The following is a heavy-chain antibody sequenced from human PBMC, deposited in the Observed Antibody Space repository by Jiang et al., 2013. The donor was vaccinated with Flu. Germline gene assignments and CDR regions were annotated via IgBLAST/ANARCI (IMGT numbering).Heavy chain of an antibody. CDR2: IYYSGST. CDR1: GGSISSYY. J-gene: IGHJ1*01. Sequence: GSGLVKPSETLSLTCTVSGGSISSYYWSWIRQPPGKGLEWIGYIYYSGSTNYNPSLKSRVTISVDTSKNQFSLKLSSVTAADTAVYYCARVGCSSTSCYLRAGYFQHWGQGTLVTVSS. CDR3: ARVGCSSTSCYLRAGYFQH. D-gene: IGHD2-2*01. V-gene: IGHV4-59*01.